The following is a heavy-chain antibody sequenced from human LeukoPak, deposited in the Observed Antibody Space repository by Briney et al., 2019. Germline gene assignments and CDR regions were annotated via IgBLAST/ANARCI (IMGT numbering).Heavy chain of an antibody. J-gene: IGHJ5*02. D-gene: IGHD3-3*01. CDR1: GGSISTTNYY. V-gene: IGHV4-39*01. CDR3: ARHSGLRSPFDP. Sequence: SETLSLTCTVSGGSISTTNYYWGWIRQPPGRDLEWIGSIYSSGNTYYNPSLESRVTISVDTSKNQLFLKLTSATAADTSVYYCARHSGLRSPFDPWGQGTLVTVSS. CDR2: IYSSGNT.